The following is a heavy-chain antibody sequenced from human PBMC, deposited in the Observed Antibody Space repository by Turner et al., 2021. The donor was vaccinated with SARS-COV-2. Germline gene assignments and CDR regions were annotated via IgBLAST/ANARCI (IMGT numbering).Heavy chain of an antibody. CDR3: ARDYGGNSNYFHH. CDR2: IYYSGST. V-gene: IGHV4-59*01. CDR1: GGSISSYY. J-gene: IGHJ1*01. Sequence: QVQLQESGPGLVQPSETLSLTCTVSGGSISSYYWSWIRQPPGKGLEWIGYIYYSGSTNYNPSLKSRVTIAVDTSKNQFSLKLSSVTAADTAVYYCARDYGGNSNYFHHWGQGTLVTVSS. D-gene: IGHD4-17*01.